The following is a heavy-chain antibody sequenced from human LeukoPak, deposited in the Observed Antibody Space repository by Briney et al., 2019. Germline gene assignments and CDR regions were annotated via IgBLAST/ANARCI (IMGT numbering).Heavy chain of an antibody. Sequence: ASVKVSCKASGYTFTGYYMHWVRQAPGQGLEWMGWINPNSGGTNYAQKFQGRVTMTRDTSISTAYMELSRLRSDDTAVYYCARDIVVVPAAIERGPFDPWGQGTLVTVSS. CDR3: ARDIVVVPAAIERGPFDP. CDR2: INPNSGGT. D-gene: IGHD2-2*01. CDR1: GYTFTGYY. V-gene: IGHV1-2*02. J-gene: IGHJ5*02.